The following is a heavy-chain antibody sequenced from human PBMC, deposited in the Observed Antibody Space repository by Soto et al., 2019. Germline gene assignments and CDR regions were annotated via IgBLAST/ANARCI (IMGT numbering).Heavy chain of an antibody. CDR2: IYYSGST. CDR3: ARDSYDYVWGSYRYTYFDY. V-gene: IGHV4-61*01. D-gene: IGHD3-16*02. CDR1: GGSVSSGSYY. Sequence: SETLSLTCTVSGGSVSSGSYYWSWIRQPPGKGLEWIGYIYYSGSTNYNPSLKSRVTISVDTSKSQFSLKLSSVTAADTAVYYCARDSYDYVWGSYRYTYFDYWGQGTLVTVSS. J-gene: IGHJ4*02.